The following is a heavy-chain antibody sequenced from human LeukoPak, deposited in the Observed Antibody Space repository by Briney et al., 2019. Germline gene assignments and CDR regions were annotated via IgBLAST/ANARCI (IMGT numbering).Heavy chain of an antibody. J-gene: IGHJ3*01. CDR1: GFTFSNAW. D-gene: IGHD3-22*01. Sequence: GSLRLSCAASGFTFSNAWMTWVRQAPGKGLEWVSYINSGGSTIYYADSVKGRFTISRDNAKNSLYLQMNSLRAEDTAVYYCARPGYYDSSGNDAFDVWGQGTMVTVSS. V-gene: IGHV3-48*03. CDR3: ARPGYYDSSGNDAFDV. CDR2: INSGGSTI.